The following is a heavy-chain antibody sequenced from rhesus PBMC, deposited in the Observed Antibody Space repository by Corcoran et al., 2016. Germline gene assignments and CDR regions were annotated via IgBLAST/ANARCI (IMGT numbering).Heavy chain of an antibody. CDR1: GGSISSNY. J-gene: IGHJ4*01. V-gene: IGHV4-160*01. CDR3: ASSPSGSWDYFDH. Sequence: QVQLQQWGEGLVKPSETLSLTCVVYGGSISSNYWSWIRQPPGKGLEWIGRIRSGGSTNYNPSLKSRGTISIDTSKNQCSRKLSSVTAADTAVYYCASSPSGSWDYFDHWGQGVLDTVSS. CDR2: IRSGGST. D-gene: IGHD6-25*01.